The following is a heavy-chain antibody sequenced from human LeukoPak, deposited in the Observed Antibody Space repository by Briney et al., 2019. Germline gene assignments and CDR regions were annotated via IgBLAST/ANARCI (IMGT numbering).Heavy chain of an antibody. J-gene: IGHJ5*02. D-gene: IGHD3-10*01. CDR3: AREVRENGDWFDP. V-gene: IGHV4-61*08. Sequence: SETPSLTCTVSGGSISSTGYYWIWIRQPPGKGLEWIGHIKHSGGTYYSPSLRSRVTMSLDKSKNQFSLKLSSVTAADTAVYYCAREVRENGDWFDPWGQGTLVTVSS. CDR1: GGSISSTGYY. CDR2: IKHSGGT.